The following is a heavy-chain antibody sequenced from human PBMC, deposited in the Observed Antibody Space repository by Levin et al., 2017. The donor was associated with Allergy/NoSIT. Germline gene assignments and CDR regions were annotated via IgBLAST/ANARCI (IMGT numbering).Heavy chain of an antibody. CDR1: GGSFSSYG. D-gene: IGHD3-10*01. V-gene: IGHV1-69*06. Sequence: ASVKVSCKASGGSFSSYGISWVRQAPGQGLEWMGGIIPTVDTTNYAQKFQGRVTITADKSTSTVYMELSSLRSEDSAVYYCAGDYYTSGSTFYYYYYMDVWGKGTTVTVSS. CDR3: AGDYYTSGSTFYYYYYMDV. J-gene: IGHJ6*03. CDR2: IIPTVDTT.